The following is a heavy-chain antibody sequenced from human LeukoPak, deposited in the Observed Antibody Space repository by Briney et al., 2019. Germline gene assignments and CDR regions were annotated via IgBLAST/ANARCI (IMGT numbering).Heavy chain of an antibody. CDR3: EKDQRWGHRAARPTSFDY. CDR1: GFTFSSYA. CDR2: ISGSGGST. Sequence: GGSLRLSCAASGFTFSSYAMSWVRQAPGRGLEWVSAISGSGGSTYYADSVKGRFTISRDNSKNTLYLQMNSLRAEDTAVYYCEKDQRWGHRAARPTSFDYWGQGTLVTVSS. J-gene: IGHJ4*02. D-gene: IGHD6-6*01. V-gene: IGHV3-23*01.